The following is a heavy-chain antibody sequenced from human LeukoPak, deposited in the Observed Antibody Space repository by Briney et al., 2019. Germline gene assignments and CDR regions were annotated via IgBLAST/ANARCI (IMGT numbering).Heavy chain of an antibody. CDR2: IKQDGGEK. J-gene: IGHJ4*02. Sequence: GGSLRLSCAASGFTFSSYAMSWVRQAPGNGLEWVANIKQDGGEKHYVDSVKGRFTISRDNAKNSLYLQMNSLRAEDTAVYYCARDFGGSGGFDYWGQGTLVTVSS. D-gene: IGHD3-10*01. V-gene: IGHV3-7*01. CDR3: ARDFGGSGGFDY. CDR1: GFTFSSYA.